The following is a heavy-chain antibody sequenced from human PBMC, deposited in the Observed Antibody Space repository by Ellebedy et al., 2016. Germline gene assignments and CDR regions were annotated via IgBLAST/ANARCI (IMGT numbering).Heavy chain of an antibody. CDR2: IYYSGST. J-gene: IGHJ1*01. V-gene: IGHV4-59*01. Sequence: SETLSLTCTVSGGSISSYYWSWIRQPPGKGLEWIGYIYYSGSTNYNPSLKSRVTISVGTSKNQFSLKLSSVTAADTAVYYCARVGYGDYFSEYFQHWGQGTLVTVSS. CDR3: ARVGYGDYFSEYFQH. CDR1: GGSISSYY. D-gene: IGHD4-17*01.